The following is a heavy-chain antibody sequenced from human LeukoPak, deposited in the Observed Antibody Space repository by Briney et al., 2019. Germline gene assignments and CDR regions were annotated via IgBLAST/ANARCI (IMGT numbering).Heavy chain of an antibody. D-gene: IGHD3-10*01. Sequence: GGSLRLSCAASGFTFSSDDMNWVRQTPGKGLEWVSAISASGITYYADSVKGRFTISRDNSKNTLYLEMNSLRAEDTAVYYCAKKHQQVARGNYFDYWGQGTLVTVSS. CDR1: GFTFSSDD. CDR3: AKKHQQVARGNYFDY. V-gene: IGHV3-23*01. J-gene: IGHJ4*02. CDR2: ISASGIT.